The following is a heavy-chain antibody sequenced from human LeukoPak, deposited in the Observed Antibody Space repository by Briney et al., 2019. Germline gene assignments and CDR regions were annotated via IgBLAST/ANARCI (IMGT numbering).Heavy chain of an antibody. CDR3: ATGSGSSYYYYGMDV. CDR1: GFTFSSSS. Sequence: GGSLRLSCAASGFTFSSSSMNWVRQAPGKGLEWVSYISSSSSTIYYADSVKGRFTISRDNAKNSLYLQMNSLRAEDTAVYYCATGSGSSYYYYGMDVWGQGTTVTVSS. CDR2: ISSSSSTI. J-gene: IGHJ6*02. V-gene: IGHV3-48*04. D-gene: IGHD3-10*01.